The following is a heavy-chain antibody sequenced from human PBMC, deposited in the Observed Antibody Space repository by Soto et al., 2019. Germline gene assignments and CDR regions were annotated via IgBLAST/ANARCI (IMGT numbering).Heavy chain of an antibody. CDR2: INPSGGST. J-gene: IGHJ4*02. V-gene: IGHV1-46*01. CDR1: GYTFTSYY. CDR3: ATHGHFDWLWDFDY. Sequence: QVQLVQSGAEVKKPGASVKVSCKASGYTFTSYYMHWVRQAPGQGLEWMGIINPSGGSTSYAQKFRGRVTMTRDTSTSTVYMELSSLGAEDTAVYYCATHGHFDWLWDFDYWGQGTLVTVSS. D-gene: IGHD3-9*01.